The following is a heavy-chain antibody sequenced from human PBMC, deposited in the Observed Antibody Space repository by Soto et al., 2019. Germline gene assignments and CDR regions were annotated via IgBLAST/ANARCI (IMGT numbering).Heavy chain of an antibody. D-gene: IGHD6-13*01. CDR2: IYHSGST. V-gene: IGHV4-4*02. CDR1: GGSISSSNW. Sequence: SETLSLTCAVSGGSISSSNWWSWVRQPPGKGLEWIGEIYHSGSTNYNPSLKSRVTISVDKSKDQFSLKLSSVTAADTAVYYCARGTIAAAGLRYGMDVWGQGTTVTVSS. J-gene: IGHJ6*02. CDR3: ARGTIAAAGLRYGMDV.